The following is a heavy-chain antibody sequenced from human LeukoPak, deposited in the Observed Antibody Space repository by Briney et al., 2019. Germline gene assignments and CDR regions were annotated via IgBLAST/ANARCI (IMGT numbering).Heavy chain of an antibody. D-gene: IGHD6-6*01. Sequence: SETLSLTCTVSGGSSSSYYWSWIRQPPGKGLEWVGYIYYSGSTNYNPSLKSRVTISVDTSKDQFSLKLSSVTAADTAVCYCARGYSSSSEPFDYWGQGTLVTVSS. V-gene: IGHV4-59*01. CDR1: GGSSSSYY. CDR3: ARGYSSSSEPFDY. CDR2: IYYSGST. J-gene: IGHJ4*02.